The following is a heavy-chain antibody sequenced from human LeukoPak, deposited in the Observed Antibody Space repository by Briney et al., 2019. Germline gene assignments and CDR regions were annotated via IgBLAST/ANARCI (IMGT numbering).Heavy chain of an antibody. Sequence: ASVKVSCKASGYTFTGYYMHWVRQAPGQGLEWMGRINPNSGGTNYAQKFQGRVTMTRDTSISTAYMELSRLRSDDTAVYYCSMVGATTRYYFDYWGQGTLVTVSS. V-gene: IGHV1-2*06. J-gene: IGHJ4*02. CDR3: SMVGATTRYYFDY. CDR1: GYTFTGYY. CDR2: INPNSGGT. D-gene: IGHD1-26*01.